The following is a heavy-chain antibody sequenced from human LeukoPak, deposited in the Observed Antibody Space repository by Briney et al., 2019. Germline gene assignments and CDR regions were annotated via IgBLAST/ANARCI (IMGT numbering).Heavy chain of an antibody. D-gene: IGHD2-2*01. CDR2: INHSGST. CDR1: GGSFSGYY. J-gene: IGHJ4*02. Sequence: SETLSLTCAVYGGSFSGYYWSWIRQPPGKGLEWIGEINHSGSTNYNPSLKSRVTISVDTSKNHFSLTLDSVTAADTAVYYCARAKYCSSTTCSNFDHWGQGTLVTVSS. CDR3: ARAKYCSSTTCSNFDH. V-gene: IGHV4-34*01.